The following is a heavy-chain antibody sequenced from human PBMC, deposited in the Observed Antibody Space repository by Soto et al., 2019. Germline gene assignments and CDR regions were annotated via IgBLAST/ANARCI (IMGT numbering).Heavy chain of an antibody. D-gene: IGHD3-10*01. V-gene: IGHV4-4*07. CDR1: GGSISSYY. CDR3: ARHMGSGSSLYYFDY. Sequence: PSETLSLTCTVSGGSISSYYWSWIRQPAGKGLEWIGRIYTSGSTNYNPSLKSRVTMSVDTSKNQFSLKLSSVTAADTAVYYCARHMGSGSSLYYFDYWGQGTLVTVSS. CDR2: IYTSGST. J-gene: IGHJ4*02.